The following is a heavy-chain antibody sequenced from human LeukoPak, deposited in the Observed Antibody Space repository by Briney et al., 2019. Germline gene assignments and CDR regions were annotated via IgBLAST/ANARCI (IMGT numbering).Heavy chain of an antibody. V-gene: IGHV3-53*01. CDR1: GFTVSSNY. J-gene: IGHJ3*02. Sequence: GGSLRLSCAASGFTVSSNYMSWVRQAPGKGLEWVSVIYSGGSTYYADSVKGRFTISRDNSKNTLYLQMNSLRAEDTAVYYCARVGGLIPLYAFDIWGQGTMVTVSS. CDR2: IYSGGST. CDR3: ARVGGLIPLYAFDI. D-gene: IGHD2-21*01.